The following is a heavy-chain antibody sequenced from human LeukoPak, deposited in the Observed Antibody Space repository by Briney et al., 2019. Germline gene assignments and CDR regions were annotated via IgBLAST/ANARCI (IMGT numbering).Heavy chain of an antibody. V-gene: IGHV3-23*01. CDR3: AKDNREVTTNWFDP. CDR2: ISGSGGST. Sequence: PSETLSLTCTVSGGSISSGDYHWSWIRQPPGKGLEWVSAISGSGGSTYYADSVKGRFTISRDNSKNTLYLQMNSLRAEDTAVYYCAKDNREVTTNWFDPWGQGTLVTVSS. J-gene: IGHJ5*02. CDR1: GGSISSGDYH. D-gene: IGHD4-17*01.